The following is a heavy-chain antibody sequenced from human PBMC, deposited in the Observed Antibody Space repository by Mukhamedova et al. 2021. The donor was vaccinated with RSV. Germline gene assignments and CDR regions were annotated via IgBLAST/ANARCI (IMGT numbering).Heavy chain of an antibody. Sequence: GLEWMGIINPSGGSTSYAQKFQGRVTMTRDTSTSTVYMELSSLRSEDTAVYYCARDGGTMIVVVGQTHNYGMDVWGQGTTVTVSS. CDR3: ARDGGTMIVVVGQTHNYGMDV. J-gene: IGHJ6*02. CDR2: INPSGGST. D-gene: IGHD3-22*01. V-gene: IGHV1-46*01.